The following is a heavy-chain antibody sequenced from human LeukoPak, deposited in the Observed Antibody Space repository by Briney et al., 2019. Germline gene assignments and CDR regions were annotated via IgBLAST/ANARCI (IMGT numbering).Heavy chain of an antibody. V-gene: IGHV3-66*01. D-gene: IGHD5-24*01. CDR1: GVTVGTNS. CDR3: ASLGSREAYKGGDF. J-gene: IGHJ4*02. CDR2: IYSGGST. Sequence: PGGSLRLSCAASGVTVGTNSMSWARQSPGKGLEWVSVIYSGGSTYNADSVNGRFTVSRDNAKNTLYLQMNSLRVEDTAIYYCASLGSREAYKGGDFWGQGTLVTVSS.